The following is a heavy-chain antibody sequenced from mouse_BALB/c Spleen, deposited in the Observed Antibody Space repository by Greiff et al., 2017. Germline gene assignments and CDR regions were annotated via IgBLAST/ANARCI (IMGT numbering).Heavy chain of an antibody. Sequence: EVMLVESGGGLVKPGGSLKLSCAASGFTFSDYYMYWVRQTPEKRLEWVATISDGGSYTYYPDSVKGRFTISRDNAKNNLYLQMSSLKSEDTAMYYCARGTYYYFAYWGQGTLVTVSA. CDR2: ISDGGSYT. J-gene: IGHJ3*01. CDR1: GFTFSDYY. CDR3: ARGTYYYFAY. V-gene: IGHV5-4*02. D-gene: IGHD1-1*02.